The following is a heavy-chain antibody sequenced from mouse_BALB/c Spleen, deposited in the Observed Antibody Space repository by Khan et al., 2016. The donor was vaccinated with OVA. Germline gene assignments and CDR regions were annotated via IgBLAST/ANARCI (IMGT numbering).Heavy chain of an antibody. CDR1: GYTITSDYV. CDR3: ARRHNYDHSYFAV. V-gene: IGHV3-2*02. Sequence: QLQESGPGLKKPCQSLSLTCTVTGYTITSDYVWSLIQQFPETKMGRMGFISYTGNTGYNPSLKRRLAIPRDTSNNPFFLQLNYVTTEDTATYSSARRHNYDHSYFAVWGAGTTVTVSS. J-gene: IGHJ1*01. CDR2: ISYTGNT. D-gene: IGHD1-2*01.